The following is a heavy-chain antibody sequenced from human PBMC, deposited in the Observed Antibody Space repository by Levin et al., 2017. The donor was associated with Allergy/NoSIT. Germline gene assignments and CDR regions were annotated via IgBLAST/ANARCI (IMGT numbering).Heavy chain of an antibody. CDR1: GFTFNSYA. CDR2: IYASADSM. J-gene: IGHJ4*02. V-gene: IGHV3-23*01. CDR3: ARSSRGYGTFDS. D-gene: IGHD5-12*01. Sequence: GESLKISCAASGFTFNSYAMSWVRQAPGKGLEWVSAIYASADSMYYSDSVKGRFTISRDSSKNTLYLHMNSLRAEDTAVYYCARSSRGYGTFDSWGQGTLVTVSS.